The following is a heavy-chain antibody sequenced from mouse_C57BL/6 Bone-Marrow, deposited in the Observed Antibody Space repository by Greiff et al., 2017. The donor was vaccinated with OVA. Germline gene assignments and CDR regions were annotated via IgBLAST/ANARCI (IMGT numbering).Heavy chain of an antibody. D-gene: IGHD1-1*01. CDR3: VRRGHYYGSCYDDY. V-gene: IGHV5-2*01. Sequence: EVKLQEPGGGLVQPGESLKLSCESNEYDFPSHDMSWVRKTPEKRLELVAAINSDGGSTYYPDTMERRFIISRDNTKKTLYLQMSRLRSEYTALYYCVRRGHYYGSCYDDYWGQGTTLTVSS. CDR1: EYDFPSHD. J-gene: IGHJ2*01. CDR2: INSDGGST.